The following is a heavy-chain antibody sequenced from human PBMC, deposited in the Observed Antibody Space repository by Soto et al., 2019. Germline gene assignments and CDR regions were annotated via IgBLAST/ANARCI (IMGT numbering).Heavy chain of an antibody. CDR3: ARGKWSPGGYAFDI. J-gene: IGHJ3*02. CDR1: GGSISSGGYS. Sequence: QLQLQESGSGLVKPSQTLSLTCAVSGGSISSGGYSWSWIRQPPGKGLEWIRYIYHSGSTYYNPSLKSRVTISVDRSKNQFSLKLSSVTAADTAVYYCARGKWSPGGYAFDIWGQGTMVTVSS. CDR2: IYHSGST. D-gene: IGHD2-15*01. V-gene: IGHV4-30-2*01.